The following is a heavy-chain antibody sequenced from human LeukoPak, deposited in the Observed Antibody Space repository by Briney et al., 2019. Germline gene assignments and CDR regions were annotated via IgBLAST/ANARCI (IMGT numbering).Heavy chain of an antibody. V-gene: IGHV1-2*02. Sequence: ASVKVSCKASGYPFTGYYLHWVRQAPGQGLEWMGWINPNSGGTNYAQKFQGRVTMTRDTSISTAYMELSRLRSDDTAVYYCARDLSYYDSSGYFGYWGQGTLVTVSS. CDR2: INPNSGGT. CDR1: GYPFTGYY. D-gene: IGHD3-22*01. CDR3: ARDLSYYDSSGYFGY. J-gene: IGHJ4*02.